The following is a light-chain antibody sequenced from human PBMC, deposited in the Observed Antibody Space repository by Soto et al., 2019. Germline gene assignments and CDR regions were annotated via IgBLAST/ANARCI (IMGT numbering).Light chain of an antibody. CDR3: SSYTTSVTYV. V-gene: IGLV2-14*01. Sequence: ALTQPASVSGSPGQSITISCTGTSSDVGAYNSVSWYQQHPGKAPKLIIYDVSTRPSGISDRFSGSKSGNTASLTISGLQAEDESDYYCSSYTTSVTYVFGTGTKVTVL. J-gene: IGLJ1*01. CDR1: SSDVGAYNS. CDR2: DVS.